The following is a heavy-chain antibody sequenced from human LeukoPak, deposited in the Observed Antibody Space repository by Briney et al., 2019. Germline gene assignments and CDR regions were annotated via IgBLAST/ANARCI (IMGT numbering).Heavy chain of an antibody. D-gene: IGHD6-19*01. CDR2: IRQDDSEK. CDR3: ARDKSSGPIIFDY. J-gene: IGHJ4*02. V-gene: IGHV3-7*01. Sequence: GGSLRLSCSASRFTFSDYWMIWVRQAPGKGLEWVANIRQDDSEKNYVDSVKGRFTISRDNAKNSLYLQMNSLRAEDTAVYYCARDKSSGPIIFDYWGQGTLVTVSS. CDR1: RFTFSDYW.